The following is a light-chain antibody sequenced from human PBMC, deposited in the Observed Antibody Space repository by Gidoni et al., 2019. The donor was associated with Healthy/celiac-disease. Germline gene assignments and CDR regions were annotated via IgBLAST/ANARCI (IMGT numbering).Light chain of an antibody. CDR1: ALPKQY. CDR3: QSADSSGTYVV. V-gene: IGLV3-25*03. Sequence: SYELTQPPSVSVSPGQTARITCSGDALPKQYAYWYPQKPGQAPVLVIYKDSERPSGIPERFSGSSSGTTVTLTNSGVQAEDEADYYCQSADSSGTYVVFGGGTKLTVL. J-gene: IGLJ2*01. CDR2: KDS.